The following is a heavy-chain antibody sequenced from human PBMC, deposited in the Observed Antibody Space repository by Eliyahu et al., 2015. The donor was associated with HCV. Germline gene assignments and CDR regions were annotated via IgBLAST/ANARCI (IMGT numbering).Heavy chain of an antibody. V-gene: IGHV3-74*01. J-gene: IGHJ5*02. CDR3: AKDSGSYHLS. CDR1: GFTFSNYW. Sequence: EVQLVESGGGLVQPGGSLXXSXAXSGFTFSNYWMHXVRQAPGKGLVWVSRINSDGSSTNYADSVKGRFTISRDNAKNTLYLQMNSLRAEDTAVYYCAKDSGSYHLSWGQGTLVTVSS. CDR2: INSDGSST. D-gene: IGHD1-26*01.